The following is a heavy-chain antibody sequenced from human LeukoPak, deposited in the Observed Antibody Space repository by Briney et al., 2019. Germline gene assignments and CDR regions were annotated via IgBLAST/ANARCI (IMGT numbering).Heavy chain of an antibody. Sequence: GGSLRLSCAASEFTFSDYYMSWIRQAPGKGLEWVSYISSSGSTVYYADSVKGRFTISRDNAKNSLYLQMNSLRAEDTAVYYCARDPERITMVRGVMDVWGQGTTVTVSS. V-gene: IGHV3-11*04. J-gene: IGHJ6*02. CDR2: ISSSGSTV. CDR1: EFTFSDYY. CDR3: ARDPERITMVRGVMDV. D-gene: IGHD3-10*01.